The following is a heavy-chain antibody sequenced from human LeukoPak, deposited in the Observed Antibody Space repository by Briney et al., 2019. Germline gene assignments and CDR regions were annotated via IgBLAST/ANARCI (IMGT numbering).Heavy chain of an antibody. D-gene: IGHD6-13*01. J-gene: IGHJ4*02. CDR2: ISYGGSNK. Sequence: GRSLRLSCAASGFTFSSYGMHWVRQAPGKGLEWVAVISYGGSNKYYADSVKGRFTISRDNSKNTLYLQMNSLRAEDTAVYYCAKDRYSSSWWYFDYWGQGTLVTVSS. V-gene: IGHV3-30*18. CDR3: AKDRYSSSWWYFDY. CDR1: GFTFSSYG.